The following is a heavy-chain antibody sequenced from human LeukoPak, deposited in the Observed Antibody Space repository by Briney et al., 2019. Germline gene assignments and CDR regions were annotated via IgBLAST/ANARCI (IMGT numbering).Heavy chain of an antibody. CDR2: ISYDGSNK. J-gene: IGHJ6*02. CDR3: ARDGSIGVPRVASGSYGMDV. CDR1: GFTFSSYA. Sequence: PGGSLRLSCAATGFTFSSYAIHWVRQAPGKGLEWVAVISYDGSNKYYADSVKGRFTISRDNSKNTLYLQMNSLRAEDTAVYYCARDGSIGVPRVASGSYGMDVWGQGTTVTVSS. D-gene: IGHD3-16*01. V-gene: IGHV3-30-3*01.